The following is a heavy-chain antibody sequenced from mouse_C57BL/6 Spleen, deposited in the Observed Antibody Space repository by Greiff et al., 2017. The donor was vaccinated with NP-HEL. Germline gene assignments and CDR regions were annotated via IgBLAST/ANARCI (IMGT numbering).Heavy chain of an antibody. CDR3: TTVYGPGWFAY. D-gene: IGHD2-10*02. Sequence: VQLQQSGAELVRPGASVKLSCTASGFNIKDDYMHWVKQRPEQGLEWIGWIDPENGDAESASKFQGKATITADTSSNTAYLQLSSLTSEDTAFYYCTTVYGPGWFAYWGQGTLVTVAA. CDR2: IDPENGDA. CDR1: GFNIKDDY. V-gene: IGHV14-4*01. J-gene: IGHJ3*01.